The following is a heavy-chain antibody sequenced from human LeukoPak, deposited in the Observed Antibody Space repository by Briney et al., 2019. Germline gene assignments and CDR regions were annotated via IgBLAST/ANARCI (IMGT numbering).Heavy chain of an antibody. CDR1: GGSISNSY. J-gene: IGHJ3*02. CDR2: SHTSGST. D-gene: IGHD4-23*01. Sequence: SETLSLTCNVSGGSISNSYWNWIRQPAGKGLEWIGRSHTSGSTYYIPSLKRRVTMSLDTSNNHFSLKLSSVTAADTAVYYCARGPPAVTPALDIWGQGTMVTVSS. V-gene: IGHV4-4*07. CDR3: ARGPPAVTPALDI.